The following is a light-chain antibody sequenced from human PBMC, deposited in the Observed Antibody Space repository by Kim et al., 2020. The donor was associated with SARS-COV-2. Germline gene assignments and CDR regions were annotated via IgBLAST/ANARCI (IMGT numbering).Light chain of an antibody. CDR1: QSISSY. J-gene: IGKJ2*01. CDR2: AAS. CDR3: QQSYSTPYT. Sequence: IQMTQSPSSLPASVGDRVTITCRASQSISSYLNWYQQKPGKAPKLLIYAASSLQSGVPSRFSGSGSGTDFTLTISSLQPEDFATYYCQQSYSTPYTFGQGTKLEI. V-gene: IGKV1-39*01.